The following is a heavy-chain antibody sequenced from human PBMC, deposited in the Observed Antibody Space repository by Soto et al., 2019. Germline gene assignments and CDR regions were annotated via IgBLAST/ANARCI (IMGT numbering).Heavy chain of an antibody. Sequence: GGSLRLSCAASGFTFSSYWMHWVRQAPGKGLVWVSRINSDGSSTSYADSVKGRFTISRDNAKNTLYLQMNSLRAEDTAVYYCAAVGWRPYYFDYWGQGTLVTVSS. CDR1: GFTFSSYW. J-gene: IGHJ4*02. D-gene: IGHD1-26*01. V-gene: IGHV3-74*01. CDR2: INSDGSST. CDR3: AAVGWRPYYFDY.